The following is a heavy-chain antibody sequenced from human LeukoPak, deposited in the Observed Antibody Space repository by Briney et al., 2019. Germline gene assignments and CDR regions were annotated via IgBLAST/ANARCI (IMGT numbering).Heavy chain of an antibody. J-gene: IGHJ3*02. Sequence: SETLSLTFTVSGGSISSGDYYWSWIRQPPGKGLEWIGYIYYSGSTNYNPSLKSRVTISVDTSKNQFSLKLSSVTAADTAVYYCARCHDLDIAAAGTNAFDIWGQGTMVTVSS. D-gene: IGHD6-13*01. CDR1: GGSISSGDYY. V-gene: IGHV4-30-4*08. CDR2: IYYSGST. CDR3: ARCHDLDIAAAGTNAFDI.